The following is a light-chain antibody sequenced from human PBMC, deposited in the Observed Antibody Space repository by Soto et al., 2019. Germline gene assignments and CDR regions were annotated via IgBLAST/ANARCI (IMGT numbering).Light chain of an antibody. Sequence: EIVLTQSPGTLSLSPGERATLSCRASQSVSSSHLAWYQQKPGQAPRLLIYGASTRATGIPARFSGSGSGTEFTLTINSLQSEDFAVYYCQQYNNRPRTFGQGTKVDIK. V-gene: IGKV3-15*01. CDR2: GAS. J-gene: IGKJ1*01. CDR1: QSVSSSH. CDR3: QQYNNRPRT.